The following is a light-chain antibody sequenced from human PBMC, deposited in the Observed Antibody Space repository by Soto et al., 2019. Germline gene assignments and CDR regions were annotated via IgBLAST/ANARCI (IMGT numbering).Light chain of an antibody. CDR3: QVWDRSSDHVV. CDR2: FDS. CDR1: NIGGES. V-gene: IGLV3-21*04. Sequence: SYELTQPPSVSVAPGKTAAITCGGNNIGGESVHWYQQKPGQAPILVISFDSDWPSGIPERFSGSKSGNTATLTISRVEAGDEGDYYCQVWDRSSDHVVFAGGTKLTVL. J-gene: IGLJ3*02.